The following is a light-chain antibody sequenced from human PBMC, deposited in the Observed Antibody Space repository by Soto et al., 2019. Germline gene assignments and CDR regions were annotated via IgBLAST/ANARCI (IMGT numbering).Light chain of an antibody. CDR1: QSISSW. CDR2: DAS. Sequence: DIQMTQSPSTLSASVGDRVTITCRASQSISSWLAWYQQKPGKAPKLLIYDASSLESGVPSRFSGSGSGTEFTLTFSSLQPDDFATYYCQQYNSFGTFGQGTKLEIK. V-gene: IGKV1-5*01. J-gene: IGKJ2*01. CDR3: QQYNSFGT.